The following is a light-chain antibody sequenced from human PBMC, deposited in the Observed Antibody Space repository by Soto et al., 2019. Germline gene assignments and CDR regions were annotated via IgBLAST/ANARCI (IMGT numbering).Light chain of an antibody. CDR1: QSIGTW. Sequence: DIQMTQSPSTLSAYVGDRVTITCRASQSIGTWLAWYQQRPGKAPKVLIYGASSLQSGVPSGFSGSGSGTEFTLTISSLEPDDFATYYCQEYNTYSVTFGQGTKV. J-gene: IGKJ1*01. V-gene: IGKV1-5*01. CDR2: GAS. CDR3: QEYNTYSVT.